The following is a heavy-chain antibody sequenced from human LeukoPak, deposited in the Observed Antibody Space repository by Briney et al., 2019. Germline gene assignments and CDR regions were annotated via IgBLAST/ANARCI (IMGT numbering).Heavy chain of an antibody. CDR2: ISAYNGNT. CDR1: GYTFTSYG. V-gene: IGHV1-18*01. J-gene: IGHJ4*02. CDR3: ARDRRRSYYYDSSGYYYPNVFDY. D-gene: IGHD3-22*01. Sequence: ASVKVSCKASGYTFTSYGISWVRQAPGQGLEWMGWISAYNGNTNYAQKLQGRVTMTTDTSTSTAYMELRSLRSDDTAVYYCARDRRRSYYYDSSGYYYPNVFDYWGQGTLVTVSS.